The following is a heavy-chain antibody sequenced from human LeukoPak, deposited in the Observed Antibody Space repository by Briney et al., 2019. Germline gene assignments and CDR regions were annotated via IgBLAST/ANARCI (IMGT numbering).Heavy chain of an antibody. CDR3: ARDYDFWSGYPWNYGMDV. D-gene: IGHD3-3*01. CDR1: GFTVSSNC. V-gene: IGHV3-53*01. Sequence: GGSLRLSCAASGFTVSSNCMSWVRQAPGKGLEWVSVIYSGGSTYYADSVKGRFTISRDNSKNTLYLQMNSLRAEDAAVYYCARDYDFWSGYPWNYGMDVWGQGTTVTVSS. J-gene: IGHJ6*02. CDR2: IYSGGST.